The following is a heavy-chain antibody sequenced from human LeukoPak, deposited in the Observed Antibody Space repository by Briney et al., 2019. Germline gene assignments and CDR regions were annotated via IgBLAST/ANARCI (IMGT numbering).Heavy chain of an antibody. V-gene: IGHV4-34*01. CDR1: GGSFSGYY. CDR3: AKLIVGATPDY. J-gene: IGHJ4*02. Sequence: SETLSLTCAVYGGSFSGYYWSRIRQPPGKGLEWIGEINQSGSTNHNPSLKSRVSISVDTSKNQFSLKLSSVTAADTAVYYCAKLIVGATPDYWGQGTLVTVSS. CDR2: INQSGST. D-gene: IGHD1-26*01.